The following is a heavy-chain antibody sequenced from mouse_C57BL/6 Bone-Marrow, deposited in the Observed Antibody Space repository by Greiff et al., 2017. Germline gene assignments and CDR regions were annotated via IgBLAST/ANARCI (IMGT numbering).Heavy chain of an antibody. CDR2: IDPSDSYT. Sequence: QVQLQQPGAELVRPGTSVKLSCKASGYTFTSYWMHWVKQRPGQGLEWIGVIDPSDSYTNYNQKFKGKATLTVDTSSSTAYMQLSSLTSEDSAVYYCARGGYYRGFDVWGTGTTVTVSS. J-gene: IGHJ1*03. V-gene: IGHV1-59*01. CDR1: GYTFTSYW. CDR3: ARGGYYRGFDV. D-gene: IGHD2-3*01.